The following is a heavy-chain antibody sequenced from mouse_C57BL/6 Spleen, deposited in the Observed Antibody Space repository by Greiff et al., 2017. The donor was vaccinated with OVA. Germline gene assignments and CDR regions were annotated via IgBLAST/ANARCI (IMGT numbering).Heavy chain of an antibody. Sequence: VQLQQPGAELVRPGSSVKLSCKASGYTFTSYWMDWVKQRPGQGLEWIGNIYPSDSETHYNQKFKDKATLTVDKSSSTAYMQLSSLTSEDSAVYYCAREGTGTGYFDVWGTGTTVTVSS. CDR1: GYTFTSYW. J-gene: IGHJ1*03. CDR2: IYPSDSET. D-gene: IGHD4-1*01. V-gene: IGHV1-61*01. CDR3: AREGTGTGYFDV.